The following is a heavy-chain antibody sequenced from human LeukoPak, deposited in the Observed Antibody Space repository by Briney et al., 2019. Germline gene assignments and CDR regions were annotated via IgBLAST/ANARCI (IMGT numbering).Heavy chain of an antibody. J-gene: IGHJ4*02. CDR3: AKLRDTTGYSPVDY. CDR1: GGSMNSYY. D-gene: IGHD3-22*01. V-gene: IGHV3-23*01. CDR2: ISGSGGNT. Sequence: LSLTCTGSGGSMNSYYWSWVRHAPGKRLVWVSGISGSGGNTYYADSVKGRFTISRVSSRNTLYLQMNSLRAEDTALYYCAKLRDTTGYSPVDYWGQGTLVTVSS.